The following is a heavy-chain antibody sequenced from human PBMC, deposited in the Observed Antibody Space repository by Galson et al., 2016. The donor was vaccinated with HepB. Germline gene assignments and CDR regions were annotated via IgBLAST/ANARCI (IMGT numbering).Heavy chain of an antibody. Sequence: EPLSLTCTVSGGSIRSNDYYWGWIRQPPGKGLEWIGGIYYSERTYYNPSLKSRVTISVDTSNNQFSLRLSSVTAADTAIYYCARHMFSSLSDSFDPWGQGTLVTVSS. CDR2: IYYSERT. CDR3: ARHMFSSLSDSFDP. D-gene: IGHD6-6*01. J-gene: IGHJ5*02. V-gene: IGHV4-39*01. CDR1: GGSIRSNDYY.